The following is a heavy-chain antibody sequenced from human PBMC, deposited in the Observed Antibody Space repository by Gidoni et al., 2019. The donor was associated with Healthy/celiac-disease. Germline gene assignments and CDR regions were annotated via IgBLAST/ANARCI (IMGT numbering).Heavy chain of an antibody. D-gene: IGHD6-19*01. CDR3: ANTMREAVAGIDY. CDR1: GFTFSSYA. CDR2: ISGSGGST. V-gene: IGHV3-23*01. Sequence: EVQLWESGGGLVQPGGSLRLSCAASGFTFSSYAMSWVRQAPGKGLEWVSAISGSGGSTYYADSVKGRFTISRDNSKNTLYLQMNSLRAEDTAVYYCANTMREAVAGIDYWGQGTLVTVSS. J-gene: IGHJ4*02.